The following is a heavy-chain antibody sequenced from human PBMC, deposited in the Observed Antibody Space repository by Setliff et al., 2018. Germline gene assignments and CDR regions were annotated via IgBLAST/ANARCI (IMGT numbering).Heavy chain of an antibody. D-gene: IGHD3-22*01. CDR3: ARRPYDSRGYFNY. V-gene: IGHV1-3*01. CDR2: ISAYNGNT. J-gene: IGHJ4*01. CDR1: GYTLTELS. Sequence: AASVKVSCKVSGYTLTELSMHWVRQAPGQGLEWMGWISAYNGNTNYAQKLQGRVTITRDTSASTAYMELSSLTSEDTAVYYCARRPYDSRGYFNY.